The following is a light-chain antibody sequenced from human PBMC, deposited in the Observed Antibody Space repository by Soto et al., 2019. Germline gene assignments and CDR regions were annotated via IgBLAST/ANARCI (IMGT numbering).Light chain of an antibody. Sequence: EIVLTQSPGTLSLSPGERATLSCRASQSVSSNYLSWYQQKPGQAPRLLISGASSRATGIPDRFSGSGSGTHVSLLIIRLEPEESAVYYCQQYGSSPYTFGQGTKLEIK. V-gene: IGKV3-20*01. CDR1: QSVSSNY. J-gene: IGKJ2*01. CDR3: QQYGSSPYT. CDR2: GAS.